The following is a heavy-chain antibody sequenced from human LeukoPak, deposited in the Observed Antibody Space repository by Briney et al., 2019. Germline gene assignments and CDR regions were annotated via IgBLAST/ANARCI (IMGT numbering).Heavy chain of an antibody. CDR3: AAESSSHYYGSGSGLNYYGMDV. Sequence: ASVKVSCKASGYTFTGYYMHWVRQAPGQGLEWMGWINPNSGGTNYAQKFQGRVTMTRDTSISTAYMELSRLRSEDTAVYYCAAESSSHYYGSGSGLNYYGMDVWGQGTTVTVSS. J-gene: IGHJ6*02. CDR1: GYTFTGYY. V-gene: IGHV1-2*02. CDR2: INPNSGGT. D-gene: IGHD3-10*01.